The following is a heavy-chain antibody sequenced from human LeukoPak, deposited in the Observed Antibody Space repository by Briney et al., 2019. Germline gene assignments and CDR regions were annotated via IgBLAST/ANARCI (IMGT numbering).Heavy chain of an antibody. D-gene: IGHD3-16*01. CDR2: IIPIHGTA. CDR3: ARAPDGGAFDI. CDR1: GGTFSSYA. Sequence: ASVKVSCKASGGTFSSYAISWVRQAPGQGLEWMGRIIPIHGTANYAQKFQGRVTITADKSTSTAYMELSSLRSEDTAVYYCARAPDGGAFDIWGQGTMVTVSS. J-gene: IGHJ3*02. V-gene: IGHV1-69*04.